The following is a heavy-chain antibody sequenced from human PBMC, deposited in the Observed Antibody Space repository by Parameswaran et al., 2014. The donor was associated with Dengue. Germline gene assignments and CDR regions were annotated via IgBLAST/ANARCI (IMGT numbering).Heavy chain of an antibody. CDR3: AKDLGSSSWYSPTFYYYGMDV. CDR2: ISYDGSNK. J-gene: IGHJ6*02. V-gene: IGHV3-30*18. CDR1: GFTFSSYG. Sequence: GSRLKISCAASGFTFSSYGMHWVRQAPGKGLEWVAVISYDGSNKYYADSVKGRFTISRDNSKNTLYLQMNSLRAEDTAVYYCAKDLGSSSWYSPTFYYYGMDVWGQGTTVTVSS. D-gene: IGHD6-13*01.